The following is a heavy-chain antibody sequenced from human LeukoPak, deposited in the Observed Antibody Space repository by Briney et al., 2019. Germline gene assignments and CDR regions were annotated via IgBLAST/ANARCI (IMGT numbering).Heavy chain of an antibody. D-gene: IGHD3-9*01. Sequence: PSGTLSLTCAVSGGSISSSNWRSWVRPPPGKGLEWIGEIYHSGSTNYNPSLKSRVTISLDKSKNQFSLKMSSVTAANTAVYYCARQTYYDILPRYSHAFDIWGQGTMGTVSS. J-gene: IGHJ3*02. CDR3: ARQTYYDILPRYSHAFDI. CDR2: IYHSGST. V-gene: IGHV4-4*02. CDR1: GGSISSSNW.